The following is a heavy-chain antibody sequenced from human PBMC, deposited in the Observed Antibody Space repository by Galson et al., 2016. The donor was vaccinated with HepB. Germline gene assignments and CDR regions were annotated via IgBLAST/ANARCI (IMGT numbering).Heavy chain of an antibody. V-gene: IGHV3-7*01. CDR1: GFTFNAHR. CDR3: SREMTGSYFD. Sequence: SLRLSCAASGFTFNAHRMNWVRRAPGKGLEWVANIRGDGIVSYYAESVRGRFTISRDNAKNSLYLQMNGLRVDETAVYYCSREMTGSYFDWGQGTLVTVSS. J-gene: IGHJ4*02. D-gene: IGHD3-10*01. CDR2: IRGDGIVS.